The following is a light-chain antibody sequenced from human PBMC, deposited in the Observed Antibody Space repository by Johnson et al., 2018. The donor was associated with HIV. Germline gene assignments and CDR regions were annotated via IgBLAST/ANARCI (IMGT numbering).Light chain of an antibody. CDR3: GTWDSSLSARV. CDR1: SSNIGNSY. V-gene: IGLV1-51*02. CDR2: ENN. J-gene: IGLJ1*01. Sequence: QSVLTQPPSVSAAPGQKVTISCSGSSSNIGNSYISWYQQLPGTAPKLLIYENNKRPSGIPDRFSGSKSGTSATLGITGLQTGDEADYYCGTWDSSLSARVFGTGTKVTVL.